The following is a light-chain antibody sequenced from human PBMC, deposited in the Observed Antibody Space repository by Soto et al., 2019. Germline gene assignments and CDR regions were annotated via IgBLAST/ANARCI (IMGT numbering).Light chain of an antibody. CDR1: HSVSSR. J-gene: IGKJ4*01. Sequence: EIVMTQSPATLSVSPGEIATLSCRASHSVSSRLAWYQQKPGQAPRLLIYGASTRATGLPARFSGSGSGKEFTVTISSLQSEDFAVYYCQHYTNWPLTFGGGTKVEIK. CDR3: QHYTNWPLT. V-gene: IGKV3-15*01. CDR2: GAS.